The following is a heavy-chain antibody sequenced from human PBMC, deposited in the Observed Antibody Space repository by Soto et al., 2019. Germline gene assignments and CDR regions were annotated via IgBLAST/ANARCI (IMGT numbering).Heavy chain of an antibody. V-gene: IGHV3-66*01. J-gene: IGHJ4*02. CDR1: GFTVSSNY. Sequence: PGGSLILSCAASGFTVSSNYMSWVRQAPGKGLEWVSVIYSGGSTYYADSVKGRFTISRDNSKNTLYLQMNSLRAEDTAVYYCAGRYSPRSKFDYWGQGTLVTVSS. CDR3: AGRYSPRSKFDY. CDR2: IYSGGST. D-gene: IGHD5-18*01.